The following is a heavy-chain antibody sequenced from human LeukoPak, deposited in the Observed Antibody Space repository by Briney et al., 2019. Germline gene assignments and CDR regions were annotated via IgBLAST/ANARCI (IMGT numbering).Heavy chain of an antibody. CDR1: GYTFTSYG. V-gene: IGHV1-46*01. CDR2: INPSGGST. Sequence: ASVKVSCKASGYTFTSYGISWVRQAPGQGLEWMGIINPSGGSTSYAQKFQGRVTMTRDMSTSTVYMELSSLRSEDTAVYYCARDRNLWGATSHYFDYWGQGTLVTVSS. J-gene: IGHJ4*02. D-gene: IGHD1-26*01. CDR3: ARDRNLWGATSHYFDY.